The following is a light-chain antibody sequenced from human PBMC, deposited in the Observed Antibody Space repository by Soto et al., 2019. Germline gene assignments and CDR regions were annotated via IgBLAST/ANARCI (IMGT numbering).Light chain of an antibody. Sequence: SVLTKPASGYRVQGQRGTISSTRSSSNIGAGYDVHWYQQLPGTAPKLLIYGNSNRPSGVPDRFSGSKSGTSASLAITGLQAGDEADYYCQSYDSSLSGSVVFGGGTKVTVL. V-gene: IGLV1-40*01. J-gene: IGLJ2*01. CDR3: QSYDSSLSGSVV. CDR1: SSNIGAGYD. CDR2: GNS.